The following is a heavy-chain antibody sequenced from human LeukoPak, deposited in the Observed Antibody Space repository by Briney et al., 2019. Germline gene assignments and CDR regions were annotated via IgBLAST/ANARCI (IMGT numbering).Heavy chain of an antibody. J-gene: IGHJ4*02. CDR3: ARGRLRSQRGMFDY. CDR1: GGSFSGYY. CDR2: INHSGST. Sequence: SETLSLTCAVYGGSFSGYYWSWIRQPPGKGLEWIGEINHSGSTNYNPSLKSRVTISVDTSKNQFSLKLSSVTAADTAVYYCARGRLRSQRGMFDYWGQGTLVTVSS. V-gene: IGHV4-34*01. D-gene: IGHD4-17*01.